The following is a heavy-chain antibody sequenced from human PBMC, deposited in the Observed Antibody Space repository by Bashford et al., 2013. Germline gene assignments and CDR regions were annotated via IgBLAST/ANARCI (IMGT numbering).Heavy chain of an antibody. J-gene: IGHJ2*01. Sequence: SETLSLTCAVYGASFSGYFWSWIRQSPGKGLEWIGEINHSESTNYNPSLKSGVTISVDTSKNQFSLKLSSVTAADTAVYYCAKEPSSRIVAAVPWSYFDLWGRGTLVTVSS. CDR3: AKEPSSRIVAAVPWSYFDL. D-gene: IGHD6-13*01. V-gene: IGHV4-34*01. CDR1: GASFSGYF. CDR2: INHSEST.